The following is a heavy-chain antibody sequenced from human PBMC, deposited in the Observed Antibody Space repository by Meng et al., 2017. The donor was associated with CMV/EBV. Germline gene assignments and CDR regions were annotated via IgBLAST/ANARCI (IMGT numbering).Heavy chain of an antibody. V-gene: IGHV4-34*01. J-gene: IGHJ4*02. Sequence: SETLSLTCAVYGGSFSGCYWSWIRQPPGKGLEWIGEINHSGSTNYNPSLKSRVTISVDTSKNQFSLKLSSVTAADTAVYYCARRVGYDSSGYYVDYWGQGTLVTVSS. CDR2: INHSGST. CDR3: ARRVGYDSSGYYVDY. D-gene: IGHD3-22*01. CDR1: GGSFSGCY.